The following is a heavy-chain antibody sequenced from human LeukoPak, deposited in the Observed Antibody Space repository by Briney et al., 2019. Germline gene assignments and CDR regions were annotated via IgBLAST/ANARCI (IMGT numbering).Heavy chain of an antibody. J-gene: IGHJ4*02. CDR2: IWWDGGNK. CDR1: GFTFSGYG. V-gene: IGHV3-33*03. D-gene: IGHD3-3*01. Sequence: GRSLRLSCAASGFTFSGYGMHWVRQAPGKGLEWVAVIWWDGGNKDYADSVKGRFTISRDNSENTLYLQMNSLRAEDTALYYCTKDLPTKYDLWTGFDYWGQGAPVTVSP. CDR3: TKDLPTKYDLWTGFDY.